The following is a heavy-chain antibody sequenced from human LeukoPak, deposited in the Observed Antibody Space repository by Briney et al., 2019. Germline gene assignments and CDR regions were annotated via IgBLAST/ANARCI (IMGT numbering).Heavy chain of an antibody. Sequence: SVKVSCRASGGTFSSYAISWVRQAPGRGLEWMGGIIPIFGTANYAQKFQGRVTITADESTSTAYMELSSLRSEDTAVYYCARDRLWFGELNYYFDYWGQGTLVTVSS. D-gene: IGHD3-10*01. CDR2: IIPIFGTA. J-gene: IGHJ4*02. CDR3: ARDRLWFGELNYYFDY. CDR1: GGTFSSYA. V-gene: IGHV1-69*01.